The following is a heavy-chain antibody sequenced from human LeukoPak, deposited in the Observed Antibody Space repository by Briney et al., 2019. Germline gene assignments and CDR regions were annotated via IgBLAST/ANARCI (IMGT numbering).Heavy chain of an antibody. CDR2: ISGSGGST. Sequence: GGSLRLSCAASGFTFSSYAVSWVRQAPGKGLEWVSAISGSGGSTYYADSVKGRFTISRDNSKNTLYLQMNSLRAEDTAVYYCAKGASRYCSGGSCYSLFWGQGTLVTVSS. D-gene: IGHD2-15*01. CDR1: GFTFSSYA. V-gene: IGHV3-23*01. CDR3: AKGASRYCSGGSCYSLF. J-gene: IGHJ4*02.